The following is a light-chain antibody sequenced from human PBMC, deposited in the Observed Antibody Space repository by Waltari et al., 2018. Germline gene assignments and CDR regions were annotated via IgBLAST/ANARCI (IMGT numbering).Light chain of an antibody. J-gene: IGLJ3*02. CDR3: SAWDSSLSAWV. V-gene: IGLV10-54*04. CDR1: NNNVGYEG. CDR2: RNN. Sequence: QAGLTQPPSVSKGLRQTATLPCTGHNNNVGYEGATWLQQHQGHPPKLLFYRNNNRPSGISERFSASRSGSTASLTITGLQTEDEADYYCSAWDSSLSAWVFGGGTKLTVL.